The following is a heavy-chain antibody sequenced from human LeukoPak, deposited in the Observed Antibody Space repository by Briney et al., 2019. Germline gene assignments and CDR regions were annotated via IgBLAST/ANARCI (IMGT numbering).Heavy chain of an antibody. CDR1: GFIFSTYN. J-gene: IGHJ4*02. D-gene: IGHD3-9*01. CDR3: ASLYYDILTGYLGDYFDY. CDR2: ITSSSSRT. V-gene: IGHV3-21*01. Sequence: GGSLRLSCSASGFIFSTYNMNWVRQAPGKALEWVSSITSSSSRTYYADSVKGRYTISRDNAKNSLYLQMNSLRAEDTAVYYCASLYYDILTGYLGDYFDYWGQGTLVTVSS.